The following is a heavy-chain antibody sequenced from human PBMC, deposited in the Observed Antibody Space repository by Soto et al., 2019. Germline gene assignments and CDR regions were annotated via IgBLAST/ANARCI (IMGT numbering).Heavy chain of an antibody. Sequence: SETLSLTCAVSGASVSSTYWWSWVRQPPGKGPEWIGEINHRGSANYNPSLKSRVTISVDISKSQFSLRLTSVTAADTAVYYCARYDAASGTYYFDFWSQGALVT. CDR1: GASVSSTYW. V-gene: IGHV4-4*02. J-gene: IGHJ4*02. D-gene: IGHD6-13*01. CDR2: INHRGSA. CDR3: ARYDAASGTYYFDF.